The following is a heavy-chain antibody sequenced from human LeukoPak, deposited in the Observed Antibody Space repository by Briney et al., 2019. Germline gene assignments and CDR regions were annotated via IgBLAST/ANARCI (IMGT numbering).Heavy chain of an antibody. Sequence: NTSETLSLTCAASGASISSNSYYWGWIRQPPGQEYEWIGSIYYSGGYYYNPSLRSLITISVDTSKNQFSLKLSSVTAADTAVYYCARNTRDGYKVTFDYWGPGTLVTVSS. CDR2: IYYSGGY. CDR3: ARNTRDGYKVTFDY. J-gene: IGHJ4*02. D-gene: IGHD5-24*01. V-gene: IGHV4-39*01. CDR1: GASISSNSYY.